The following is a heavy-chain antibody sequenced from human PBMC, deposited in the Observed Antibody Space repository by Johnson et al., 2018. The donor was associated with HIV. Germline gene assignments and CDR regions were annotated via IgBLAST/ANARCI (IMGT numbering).Heavy chain of an antibody. J-gene: IGHJ3*02. CDR2: TKNKANSYTT. D-gene: IGHD2-21*01. Sequence: VHLVESGGGVVQPGGSLRLSCAASGFTLSDHYMDWVRQAAGKGLEWVGRTKNKANSYTTEYAASVKGRFTISRDDSKNSLYLQMNSLKTEDTAVYYCALSYSLDAFDIWGQGTMVTVSS. V-gene: IGHV3-72*01. CDR1: GFTLSDHY. CDR3: ALSYSLDAFDI.